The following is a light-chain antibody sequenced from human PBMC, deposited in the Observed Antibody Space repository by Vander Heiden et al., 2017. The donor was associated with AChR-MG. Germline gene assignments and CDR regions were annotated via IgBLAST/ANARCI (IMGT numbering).Light chain of an antibody. CDR3: SSYTSSSPHV. Sequence: QSALTQPASVSGSPGQSITISCTGTSSDVGGYNYVSLYQQHPGKAPKLMIYDVSNRPSGVSNRFSGSKSGNTASLTISGLQAEDEADYYCSSYTSSSPHVFGTGTKVTVL. J-gene: IGLJ1*01. CDR1: SSDVGGYNY. V-gene: IGLV2-14*01. CDR2: DVS.